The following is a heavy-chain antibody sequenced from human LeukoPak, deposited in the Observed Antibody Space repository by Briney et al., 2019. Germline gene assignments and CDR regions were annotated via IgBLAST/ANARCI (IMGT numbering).Heavy chain of an antibody. Sequence: PGGSLRLSCAASGFTFSSYGMHWVRRAPGKGLEWVAVIWYDGSNKYYADSVKGRFTISRDNSKNTLYLQMHSLRAEDTAVYYCARGWGDYDILTGIGYWGQGTLVTVSS. CDR2: IWYDGSNK. D-gene: IGHD3-9*01. CDR3: ARGWGDYDILTGIGY. J-gene: IGHJ4*02. CDR1: GFTFSSYG. V-gene: IGHV3-33*01.